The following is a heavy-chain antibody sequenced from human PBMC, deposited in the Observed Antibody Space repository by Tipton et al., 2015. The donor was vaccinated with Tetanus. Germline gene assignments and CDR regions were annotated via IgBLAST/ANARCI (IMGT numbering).Heavy chain of an antibody. CDR2: IYYSGST. V-gene: IGHV4-59*01. D-gene: IGHD2-15*01. CDR1: GGSISSYY. CDR3: AREPYCSGGSCYYAP. Sequence: TLSLTCTVSGGSISSYYWSWIRQPPGKGLEWIGYIYYSGSTNCNPSLKSRVTISVETSKNQFSLKLSSVTAADTAVYYCAREPYCSGGSCYYAPWGQGTLVTVSS. J-gene: IGHJ5*02.